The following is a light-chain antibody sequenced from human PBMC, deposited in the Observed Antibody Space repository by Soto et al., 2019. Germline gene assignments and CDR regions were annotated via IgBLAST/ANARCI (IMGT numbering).Light chain of an antibody. CDR3: QQRSNWPPIT. J-gene: IGKJ5*01. CDR1: QSVRRD. Sequence: EIVLTQSPATLSLSPGERTTLSCMASQSVRRDLVWYQQKPGQAPRLLIYDASNRATGIPARFSGSGSGTDFTITISSLEPEDFAVYYCQQRSNWPPITFGQGTRWRL. V-gene: IGKV3-11*01. CDR2: DAS.